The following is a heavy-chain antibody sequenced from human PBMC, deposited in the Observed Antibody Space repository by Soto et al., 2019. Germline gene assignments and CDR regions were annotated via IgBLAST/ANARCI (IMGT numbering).Heavy chain of an antibody. D-gene: IGHD3-22*01. CDR3: AKVAYYYDSSGWIDY. V-gene: IGHV3-23*01. CDR2: ISGSGGST. Sequence: GGSLRLSCAASGFTFSSYAMSWVRQAPGKGLEWVSAISGSGGSTYYADSVRGRFTISRDNSKNTLYLQMNSLRAEDTAVYYCAKVAYYYDSSGWIDYWGQGTLVTVSS. J-gene: IGHJ4*02. CDR1: GFTFSSYA.